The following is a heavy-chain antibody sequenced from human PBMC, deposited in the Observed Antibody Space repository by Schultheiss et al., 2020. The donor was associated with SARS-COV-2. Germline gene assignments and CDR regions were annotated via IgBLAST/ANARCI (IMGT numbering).Heavy chain of an antibody. Sequence: GGSLRLSCAASGFTFSNAWMSWVRQAPGKGLEWVGRIKSKTDGGTTDYDAPVKGRFTISRDDSKNTLYLQMNSLRAEDTAVYYCARDFPWSGSYPQYYYYYGMDVWGQGTTVTVSS. CDR1: GFTFSNAW. V-gene: IGHV3-15*01. J-gene: IGHJ6*02. CDR2: IKSKTDGGTT. CDR3: ARDFPWSGSYPQYYYYYGMDV. D-gene: IGHD1-26*01.